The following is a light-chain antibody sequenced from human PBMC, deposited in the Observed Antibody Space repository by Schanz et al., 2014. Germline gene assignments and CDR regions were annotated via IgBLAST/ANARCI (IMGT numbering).Light chain of an antibody. CDR3: QQSYSTRMYT. V-gene: IGKV1-39*01. J-gene: IGKJ2*01. CDR2: AAS. CDR1: QSISSH. Sequence: DIQMTQSPSSLSASVGDRVTITCRASQSISSHLNWYQQKPGKAPKLLIYAASSLQSGVPSRFSGSGSGTDFTLTISSLQPEDFATYYCQQSYSTRMYTFGQGTKLEIK.